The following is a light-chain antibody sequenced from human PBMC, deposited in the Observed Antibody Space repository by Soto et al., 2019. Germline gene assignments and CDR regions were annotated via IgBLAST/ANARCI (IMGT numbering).Light chain of an antibody. J-gene: IGKJ1*01. CDR3: QQYSSLPCT. Sequence: EIVLTQSPGTLSLSPGERATLSCRASQSVNSNYLAWYQQKPGQAPRLLIYGVSNRATGIPDRFSGSGSGTAFTLTISRLEPEDFAVYSCQQYSSLPCTFGQGTHVQIK. CDR1: QSVNSNY. CDR2: GVS. V-gene: IGKV3-20*01.